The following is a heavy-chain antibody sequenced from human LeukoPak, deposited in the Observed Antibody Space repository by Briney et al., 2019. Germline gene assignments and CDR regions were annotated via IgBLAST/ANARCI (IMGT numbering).Heavy chain of an antibody. CDR1: GFTFDDYA. CDR2: ISWNSGSI. J-gene: IGHJ4*02. V-gene: IGHV3-9*01. Sequence: PGGSLRLSCAASGFTFDDYAMHWVRQAPGKGLEWVSGISWNSGSIGYADSVKGRFTISRDNAKNSLYLQMISLSAEDTALYYCARGGRGLGARSGDYWGQGTLVTVSS. CDR3: ARGGRGLGARSGDY. D-gene: IGHD3/OR15-3a*01.